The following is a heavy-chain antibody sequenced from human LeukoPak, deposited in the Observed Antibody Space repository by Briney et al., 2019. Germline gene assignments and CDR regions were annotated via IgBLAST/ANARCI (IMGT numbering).Heavy chain of an antibody. D-gene: IGHD6-19*01. CDR3: AKSQVTGWYDFDY. J-gene: IGHJ4*02. CDR1: GFTFSSYG. CDR2: IRSDGSDK. Sequence: GGSLRLSCAASGFTFSSYGMNWVRQAPGKGLEWVASIRSDGSDKKYADSVKGQFTISRDNSKSTLNLQMNSLRPEDTAVYYCAKSQVTGWYDFDYWGQGTLVIVSS. V-gene: IGHV3-30*02.